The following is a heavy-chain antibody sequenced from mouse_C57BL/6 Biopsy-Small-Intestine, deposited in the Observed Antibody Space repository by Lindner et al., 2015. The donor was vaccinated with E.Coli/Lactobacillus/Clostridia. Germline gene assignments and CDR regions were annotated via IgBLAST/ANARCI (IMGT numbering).Heavy chain of an antibody. CDR3: ARDPYSTGWYGDYYYYYYGMDV. V-gene: IGHV1S12*01. CDR2: INPSVGTT. D-gene: IGHD1-1*01. CDR1: GYTFTTYY. Sequence: SVKVSCKASGYTFTTYYIHWVRQAPGQGFEWMGMINPSVGTTTYAQKFQGRVTMTRDTSTSTVYMELSSLRSEGAAAYFCARDPYSTGWYGDYYYYYYGMDVWGLGTTVTVSS. J-gene: IGHJ1*01.